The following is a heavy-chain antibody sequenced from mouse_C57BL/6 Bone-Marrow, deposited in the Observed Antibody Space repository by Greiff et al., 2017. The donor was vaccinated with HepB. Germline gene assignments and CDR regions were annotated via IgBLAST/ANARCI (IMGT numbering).Heavy chain of an antibody. Sequence: EVKLVESGGGLVKPGGSLKLSCAASGFTFSSYAMSWVRQTPEKRLEWVATISDGGSYTYYPDNVKGRFTITRDTSKNNPYLQMSHLKSEDTAMYDDARDRGVTTRGYYAMDYWGQGTSVTVSS. D-gene: IGHD2-5*01. V-gene: IGHV5-4*01. CDR2: ISDGGSYT. CDR1: GFTFSSYA. CDR3: ARDRGVTTRGYYAMDY. J-gene: IGHJ4*01.